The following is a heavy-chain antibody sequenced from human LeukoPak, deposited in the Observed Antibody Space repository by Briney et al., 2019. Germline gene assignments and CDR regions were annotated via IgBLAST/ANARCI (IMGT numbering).Heavy chain of an antibody. J-gene: IGHJ4*02. CDR3: TTEGYSGYDPFDY. V-gene: IGHV3-15*01. D-gene: IGHD5-12*01. Sequence: GGSLKLSCAASGFTFSNAWMSWVRQAPGKGLEWVGRIKSKTDGGTTDYAAPVKGRFTISRDASKNTLSLQMNSLKTEDTAVYWCTTEGYSGYDPFDYWGEGTLVTVSS. CDR1: GFTFSNAW. CDR2: IKSKTDGGTT.